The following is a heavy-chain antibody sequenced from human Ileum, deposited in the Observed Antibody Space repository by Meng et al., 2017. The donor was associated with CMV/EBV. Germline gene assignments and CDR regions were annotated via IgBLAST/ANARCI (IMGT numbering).Heavy chain of an antibody. Sequence: SHYWAWIRQPPGEGLEWIGSVYYNGSTYYKPSLKSRITVSVDTSKSQFSLKLISVTAADTASYYCARGRIPFLRGVIMGGTFFDYWGQGTLVTVSS. D-gene: IGHD3-10*01. CDR2: VYYNGST. V-gene: IGHV4-39*07. J-gene: IGHJ4*02. CDR1: SHY. CDR3: ARGRIPFLRGVIMGGTFFDY.